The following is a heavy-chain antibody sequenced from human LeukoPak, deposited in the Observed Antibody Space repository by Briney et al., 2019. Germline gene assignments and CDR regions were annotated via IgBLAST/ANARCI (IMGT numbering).Heavy chain of an antibody. J-gene: IGHJ4*02. V-gene: IGHV3-30*02. Sequence: QSGGSLRLSCAASGFTFSSYGMDWVRQAPGKGLEWVAFIRYDGSNKYYADSVKGRFTISRDNSKNTLYLQMNSLRAEDTAVYYCARPYETREIVGAGYWGQGTLVTVSS. D-gene: IGHD1-26*01. CDR3: ARPYETREIVGAGY. CDR2: IRYDGSNK. CDR1: GFTFSSYG.